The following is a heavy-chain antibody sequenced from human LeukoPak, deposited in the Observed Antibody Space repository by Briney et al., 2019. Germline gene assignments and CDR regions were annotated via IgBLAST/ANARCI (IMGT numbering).Heavy chain of an antibody. CDR1: GGSIRSYY. Sequence: SETLSLTCTVSGGSIRSYYWSWIRQPPGRGLEWIGYIYYSGSTNYNPSLKSRATISVDTSKNQFSLKLSSVTAADTAVYYCARRDSSGWYYFDYWGQGTLVTVSS. J-gene: IGHJ4*02. V-gene: IGHV4-59*08. CDR3: ARRDSSGWYYFDY. D-gene: IGHD6-19*01. CDR2: IYYSGST.